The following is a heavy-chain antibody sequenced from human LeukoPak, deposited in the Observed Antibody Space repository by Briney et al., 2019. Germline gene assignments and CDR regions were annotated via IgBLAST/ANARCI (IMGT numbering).Heavy chain of an antibody. D-gene: IGHD6-13*01. V-gene: IGHV4-61*02. CDR2: IYTSGST. J-gene: IGHJ5*02. CDR1: GGSISSGSYY. Sequence: SQSLSLTCTVSGGSISSGSYYWSWIRQPAGKGLEWIGRIYTSGSTNYNPSLKSRVTISVDTSKNQFSLKLSSVTGADTAVYYCARKTSLLYSSSLGWFDPWGQGTLVTVSS. CDR3: ARKTSLLYSSSLGWFDP.